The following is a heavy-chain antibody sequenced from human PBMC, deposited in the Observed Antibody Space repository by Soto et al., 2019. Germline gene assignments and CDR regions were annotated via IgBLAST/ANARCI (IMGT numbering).Heavy chain of an antibody. D-gene: IGHD3-22*01. CDR2: IYYSGST. CDR1: GGSISSGGYY. V-gene: IGHV4-31*03. CDR3: ARVGYYDSSGYYYSFDY. Sequence: PSETLSLTCTVSGGSISSGGYYWSWIRQHPGKGLEWIGYIYYSGSTYYNPSLKSRVTISVDTSKNQFSLKLSSVTAADTAVYYCARVGYYDSSGYYYSFDYWGQGTLVTV. J-gene: IGHJ4*02.